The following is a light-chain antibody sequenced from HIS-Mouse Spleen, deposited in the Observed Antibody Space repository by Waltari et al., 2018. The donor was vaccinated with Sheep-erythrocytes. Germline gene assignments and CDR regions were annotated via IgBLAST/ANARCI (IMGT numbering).Light chain of an antibody. V-gene: IGLV3-21*02. CDR3: QVWDSSSDHPYV. CDR1: NMGSKS. J-gene: IGLJ1*01. Sequence: SYVLTQPPSVSVAPGQTARITCGGTNMGSKSVHWYQQKPGQAPVLVVYDDSDRPSGIPERFSGSNSGNTATLTISRVEAGDEADYYCQVWDSSSDHPYVFGTGTKVTVL. CDR2: DDS.